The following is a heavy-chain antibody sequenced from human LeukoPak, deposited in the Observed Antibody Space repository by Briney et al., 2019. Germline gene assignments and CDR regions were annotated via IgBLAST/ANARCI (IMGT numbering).Heavy chain of an antibody. CDR2: IFYSGST. CDR1: GGSISSYY. J-gene: IGHJ4*02. CDR3: ARHGSVSSGALV. V-gene: IGHV4-59*08. D-gene: IGHD3-22*01. Sequence: SEALSLTCTVSGGSISSYYWSWIRQPPGKGLEWIGYIFYSGSTNYNPSLKSRVTISVDTSRNQFSLKLSSVTAADTAVYYCARHGSVSSGALVWGQGTLVTVSS.